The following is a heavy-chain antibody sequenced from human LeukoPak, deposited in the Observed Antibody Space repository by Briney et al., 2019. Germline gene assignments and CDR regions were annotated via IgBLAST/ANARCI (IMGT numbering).Heavy chain of an antibody. CDR3: ANEPEGAYYYDSSGYNYDY. V-gene: IGHV3-30*18. CDR2: ISYDGSNK. J-gene: IGHJ4*02. CDR1: GFTFSSYG. D-gene: IGHD3-22*01. Sequence: GRSLRLSCAASGFTFSSYGMHWVRQAPGKGLEWVAVISYDGSNKYYADSVKGRFTISRDNSKNTLYLQMNILRAEDTAVYYCANEPEGAYYYDSSGYNYDYWGQGTLVTVSS.